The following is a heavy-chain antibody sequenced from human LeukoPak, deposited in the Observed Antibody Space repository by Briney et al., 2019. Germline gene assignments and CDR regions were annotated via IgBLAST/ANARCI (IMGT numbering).Heavy chain of an antibody. CDR1: GYTFTTSW. V-gene: IGHV5-51*01. CDR2: IYPSDSDT. Sequence: GESLKISYQASGYTFTTSWIGWVRQLPGTGLEWTAIIYPSDSDTRYNPSFQGQVTISADKSINTAYLSWSSLKASDSAIYYCAKPGYSASFELWGQGTTVTVSS. J-gene: IGHJ3*01. D-gene: IGHD5-12*01. CDR3: AKPGYSASFEL.